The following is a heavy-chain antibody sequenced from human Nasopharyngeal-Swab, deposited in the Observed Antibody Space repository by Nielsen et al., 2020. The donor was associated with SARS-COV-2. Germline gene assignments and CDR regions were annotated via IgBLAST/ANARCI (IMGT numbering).Heavy chain of an antibody. J-gene: IGHJ4*02. CDR2: IYHSGST. CDR1: GGSISSSNW. CDR3: ARAPRGTIFGVVTNFDY. Sequence: SETLSLTCAVSGGSISSSNWWSWVRQPPGKGLEWIGEIYHSGSTNYNPSLKSRVTISVDKSKNQFSLKLSSVTAADTAVYYCARAPRGTIFGVVTNFDYWGQGTLVTVSS. D-gene: IGHD3-3*01. V-gene: IGHV4-4*02.